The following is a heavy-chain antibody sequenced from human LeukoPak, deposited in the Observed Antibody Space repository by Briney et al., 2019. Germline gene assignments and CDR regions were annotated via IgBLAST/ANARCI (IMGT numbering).Heavy chain of an antibody. D-gene: IGHD3-16*01. CDR2: IYEDGST. Sequence: PGGSLRLSCAASGFTVSSNSMTWVRQAPGKGLDWVSVIYEDGSTYYADSVKGRFTISRDNSKNTLYLQMNKLRAEDTAVYYCARDHRIGGSWGQGTLVTVSS. J-gene: IGHJ4*02. CDR3: ARDHRIGGS. CDR1: GFTVSSNS. V-gene: IGHV3-53*01.